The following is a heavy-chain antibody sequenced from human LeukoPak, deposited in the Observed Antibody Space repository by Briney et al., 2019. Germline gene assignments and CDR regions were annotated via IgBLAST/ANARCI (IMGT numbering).Heavy chain of an antibody. CDR1: GYTFSSYD. Sequence: GASVKVSCKASGYTFSSYDINWVRQATGQGLEWMGWMNPNSGNTGYAQKFQGRLNMTRNTSIDTAYMELRSLRSDDTAVYYCARDTVLLWFGERNGAIDFWGQGTLVTVSS. CDR3: ARDTVLLWFGERNGAIDF. V-gene: IGHV1-8*01. J-gene: IGHJ4*02. CDR2: MNPNSGNT. D-gene: IGHD3-10*01.